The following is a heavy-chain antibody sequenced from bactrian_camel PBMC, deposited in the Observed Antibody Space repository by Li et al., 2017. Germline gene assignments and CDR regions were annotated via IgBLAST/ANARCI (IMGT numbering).Heavy chain of an antibody. D-gene: IGHD2*01. CDR2: IATGSGNT. Sequence: VESGGGSVQAGGSLNLSCAASGYTYNRNCMAWFRQAPGKEREGVARIATGSGNTYYADSVKGRFTISQDNAKNTVYLQMNSLKPEDTAMYYCAARGPYCYTKLSVRDFTYWGQGTQVTVS. J-gene: IGHJ6*01. CDR3: AARGPYCYTKLSVRDFTY. V-gene: IGHV3S25*01. CDR1: GYTYNRNC.